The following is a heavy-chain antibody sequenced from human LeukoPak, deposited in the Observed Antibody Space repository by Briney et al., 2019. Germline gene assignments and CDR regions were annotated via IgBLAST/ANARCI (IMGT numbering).Heavy chain of an antibody. D-gene: IGHD2-2*01. V-gene: IGHV3-30*03. CDR1: DFTFSTYW. Sequence: GSLRLSCAVSDFTFSTYWMHWVRQAPGKGLEWVAVISYDGSNKYYADSVKGRFTISRDNSKNTLYLQMNSLRAEDTAVYYCARGAKWDIVVVPAANWGQGTLVTVSS. J-gene: IGHJ4*02. CDR2: ISYDGSNK. CDR3: ARGAKWDIVVVPAAN.